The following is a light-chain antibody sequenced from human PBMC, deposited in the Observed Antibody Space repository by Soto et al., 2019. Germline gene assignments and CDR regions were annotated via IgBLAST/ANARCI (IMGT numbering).Light chain of an antibody. J-gene: IGLJ1*01. V-gene: IGLV2-14*01. CDR3: SSYTSSSTYV. CDR1: SSDVGGYNY. CDR2: DVS. Sequence: QSALTQPASVSGSPGQSITISCTGTSSDVGGYNYVSWYQQHPGKAPKLMIYDVSNRPSGVSNRFSGSQSGNTASLTISGLQAEDEADYSCSSYTSSSTYVFGTGTKVTVL.